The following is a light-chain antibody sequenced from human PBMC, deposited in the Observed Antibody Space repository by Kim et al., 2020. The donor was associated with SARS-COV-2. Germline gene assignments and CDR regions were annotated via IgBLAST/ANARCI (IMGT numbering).Light chain of an antibody. CDR1: QSVIRY. Sequence: SLCPGERAILPCRAIQSVIRYLAWYQQGPGQAPRLLIYDASNRATGMAARFSGSGSGTDFTLTISSLEPEDFAVYYCQQRSSWPRTFGQWTKLEIK. J-gene: IGKJ2*01. CDR2: DAS. CDR3: QQRSSWPRT. V-gene: IGKV3-11*01.